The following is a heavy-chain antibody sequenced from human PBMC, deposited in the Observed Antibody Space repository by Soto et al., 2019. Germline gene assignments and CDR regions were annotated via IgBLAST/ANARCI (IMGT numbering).Heavy chain of an antibody. CDR3: ARGTPVADDY. Sequence: QLQLQESGSGLVKPSQTLSLTCAVSGGSISSGGYSWTWIRQPPGKGLEWIGYIYHSGSTYYNPSLKRRVTISADRTKHQFSLKLSSVTAADTAVYYCARGTPVADDYWGQGTLVTVSS. CDR1: GGSISSGGYS. V-gene: IGHV4-30-2*01. J-gene: IGHJ4*02. CDR2: IYHSGST. D-gene: IGHD6-19*01.